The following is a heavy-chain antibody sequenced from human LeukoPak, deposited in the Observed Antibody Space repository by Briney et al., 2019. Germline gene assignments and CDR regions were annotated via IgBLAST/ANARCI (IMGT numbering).Heavy chain of an antibody. J-gene: IGHJ6*03. CDR1: GFTFSSSA. D-gene: IGHD3-10*01. CDR3: AKSAVPGPPGYMDV. V-gene: IGHV3-23*01. Sequence: GGSLRLPCAASGFTFSSSAMNWVRQAPGKGLEWVSAISGSGGGTYYGDSVKGRFTISRDNSKNTLYLQMNSLRAEDTAVYYCAKSAVPGPPGYMDVWGKGTTVTVSS. CDR2: ISGSGGGT.